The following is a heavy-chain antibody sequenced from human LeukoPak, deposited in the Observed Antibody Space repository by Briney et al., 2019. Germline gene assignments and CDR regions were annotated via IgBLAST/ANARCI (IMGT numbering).Heavy chain of an antibody. Sequence: PGGSLRLSCAASGFTFSSYAMHWVRQAPGKGLEWVAVISYDGSNKYYADSVKGRFTISRDNSKNTLYLQMNSLRAEDTAVYYCARDSEDSSGYLDYWGQGTLVTVSS. J-gene: IGHJ4*02. CDR3: ARDSEDSSGYLDY. V-gene: IGHV3-30*04. CDR2: ISYDGSNK. CDR1: GFTFSSYA. D-gene: IGHD3-22*01.